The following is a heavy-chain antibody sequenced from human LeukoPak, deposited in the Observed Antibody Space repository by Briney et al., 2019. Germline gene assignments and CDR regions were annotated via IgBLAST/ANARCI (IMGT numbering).Heavy chain of an antibody. J-gene: IGHJ4*02. CDR1: GYTFTSYG. CDR3: ARDSHLDYYGSGSYFDY. V-gene: IGHV1-18*01. Sequence: ASVKVSCKASGYTFTSYGISLVRQAPGQGLEWMGWISAYNGNTNYAQKLQGRVTMTTDTSTSTAYMELRSLRSDDTAVYYCARDSHLDYYGSGSYFDYWGQGTLVTVSS. CDR2: ISAYNGNT. D-gene: IGHD3-10*01.